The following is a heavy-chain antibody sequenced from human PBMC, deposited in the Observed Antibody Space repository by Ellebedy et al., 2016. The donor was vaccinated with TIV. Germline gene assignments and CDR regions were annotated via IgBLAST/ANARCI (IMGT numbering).Heavy chain of an antibody. CDR1: GGSISSTGYY. Sequence: MPSETLSLTCTVSGGSISSTGYYWGWIRQPPGKGLEWIGSISYSGSTYYNPSLKSRITISLDTSKNQFSLKLSSVTAADTAMYYCARRGYQLFSYFDYWGQGTLVTVSS. D-gene: IGHD2-2*01. CDR3: ARRGYQLFSYFDY. J-gene: IGHJ4*02. V-gene: IGHV4-39*01. CDR2: ISYSGST.